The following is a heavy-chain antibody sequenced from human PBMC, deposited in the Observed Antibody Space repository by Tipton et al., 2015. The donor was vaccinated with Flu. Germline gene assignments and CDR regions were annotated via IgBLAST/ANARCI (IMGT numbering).Heavy chain of an antibody. D-gene: IGHD2-21*01. V-gene: IGHV3-30*18. J-gene: IGHJ6*02. CDR3: AKDRLVSGCGGGSCFAGGKGV. Sequence: SLRLSCTASGFTITSHAMHWVRQAPGKGLEWVAVISFDGSDLQYADSVRGRFTISRDNSKNTLYLQMDSLRVEDSAVYYCAKDRLVSGCGGGSCFAGGKGVWGQGTKATISS. CDR2: ISFDGSDL. CDR1: GFTITSHA.